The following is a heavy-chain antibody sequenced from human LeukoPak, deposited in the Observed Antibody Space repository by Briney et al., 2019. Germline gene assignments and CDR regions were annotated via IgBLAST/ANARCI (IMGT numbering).Heavy chain of an antibody. V-gene: IGHV3-23*01. Sequence: GGPLRLSCAASGFAFSSYAMSWVRQAPGMGLEWVSGMVASGGGTYYADSVKGRFTISRDNSENTLYLQMNSLGAEDTAVYYCAKRSGSGSFFPLYYFDYWGQGTPVTVSS. CDR2: MVASGGGT. J-gene: IGHJ4*02. CDR3: AKRSGSGSFFPLYYFDY. D-gene: IGHD3-10*01. CDR1: GFAFSSYA.